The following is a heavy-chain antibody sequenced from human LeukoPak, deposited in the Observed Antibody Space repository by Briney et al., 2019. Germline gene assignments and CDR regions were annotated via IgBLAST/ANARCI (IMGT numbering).Heavy chain of an antibody. CDR1: GFTFSNYW. V-gene: IGHV3-23*01. J-gene: IGHJ4*02. Sequence: GGSLRLSCAASGFTFSNYWMHWVRQAPGKGLEWVSIISGSGGTTNYADSVKGRFTISRDNSKNTLYMQMNSLRAEDTAIYYCAKPVGPAMPVDYWGQGTLVTVSS. CDR3: AKPVGPAMPVDY. CDR2: ISGSGGTT. D-gene: IGHD2-2*01.